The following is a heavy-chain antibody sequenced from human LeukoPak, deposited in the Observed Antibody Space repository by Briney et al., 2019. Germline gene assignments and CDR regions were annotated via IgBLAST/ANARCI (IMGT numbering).Heavy chain of an antibody. Sequence: GGSLRLSCAASGFTFSGYWMHWVRQAPGKGLVWVSRINSDGSSTTCADSVKGRFTISRDNAKNTLYLQMNSLRAEDTAVYYCVRGGGYSYGPGDHWGQGTLVTVSS. CDR2: INSDGSST. CDR3: VRGGGYSYGPGDH. V-gene: IGHV3-74*01. D-gene: IGHD5-18*01. CDR1: GFTFSGYW. J-gene: IGHJ4*02.